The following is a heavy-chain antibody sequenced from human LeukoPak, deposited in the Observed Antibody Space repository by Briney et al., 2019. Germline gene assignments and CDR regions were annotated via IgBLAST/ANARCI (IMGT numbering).Heavy chain of an antibody. V-gene: IGHV4-59*11. CDR3: ARMRNAWEQWLVRGFSWDYYYMDV. D-gene: IGHD6-19*01. Sequence: SETLSLTCAASGGSISDHYRSWIRQPPGKGLEWIGYIYYSGSTNYNPSLKSRVTNSDDPSKNQFSLKLSSVTAADKAVYYCARMRNAWEQWLVRGFSWDYYYMDVWGKGTTVTVSS. J-gene: IGHJ6*03. CDR2: IYYSGST. CDR1: GGSISDHY.